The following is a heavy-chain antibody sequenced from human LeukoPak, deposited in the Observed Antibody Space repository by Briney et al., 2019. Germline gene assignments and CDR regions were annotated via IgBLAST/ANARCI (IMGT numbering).Heavy chain of an antibody. Sequence: SETLSLTCTVSGGSISSVYWSWIRQPPGKGLEWIGYIYYRGSTNYNPSLKSRVTISVDTSKNQFSLKLSSVTAADTAVYYCARLSGYSSGHYYSDYWGQGTLVTVSS. V-gene: IGHV4-59*01. D-gene: IGHD3-22*01. CDR3: ARLSGYSSGHYYSDY. CDR2: IYYRGST. J-gene: IGHJ4*02. CDR1: GGSISSVY.